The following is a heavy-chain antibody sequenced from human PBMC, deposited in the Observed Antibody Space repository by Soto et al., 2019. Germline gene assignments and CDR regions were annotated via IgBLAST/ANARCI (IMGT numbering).Heavy chain of an antibody. CDR3: SRSLNS. V-gene: IGHV3-7*01. J-gene: IGHJ4*02. Sequence: GGSLRLSCAASGFTLSTWWMDWVRQTPGEGLEWVANINQDGSEKNYVDSVKGRFTVSRDNAKNSLYLQMSSLTAEDSALYYCSRSLNSWGQGTLVTVSS. CDR2: INQDGSEK. CDR1: GFTLSTWW.